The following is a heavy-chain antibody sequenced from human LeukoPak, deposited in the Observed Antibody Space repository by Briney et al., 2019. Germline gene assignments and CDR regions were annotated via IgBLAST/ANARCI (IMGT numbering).Heavy chain of an antibody. D-gene: IGHD3-10*01. V-gene: IGHV5-51*01. J-gene: IGHJ4*02. Sequence: GESLKISCKGSGYSFTSYWIGWVRQMPGKGLEWMGIIYPGDSDTRYSPSFQGQVTISADKSISTAYLQWSSLKASDTAMYYCARHVRMVRGVIEYFDYWGQGTLVTLSS. CDR2: IYPGDSDT. CDR1: GYSFTSYW. CDR3: ARHVRMVRGVIEYFDY.